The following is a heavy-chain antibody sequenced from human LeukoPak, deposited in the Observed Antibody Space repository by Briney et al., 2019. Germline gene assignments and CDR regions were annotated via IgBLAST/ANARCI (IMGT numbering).Heavy chain of an antibody. Sequence: SVKVSCKASGGTFSSYAISWVRQAPGQGLEWMGRIIPILGIANYAQKFQGRVTITADKSTSTAYMELSSLRSEDTAVYYCARDRSAVAHRLFDYWGQGTLVTVSS. CDR1: GGTFSSYA. V-gene: IGHV1-69*04. D-gene: IGHD6-19*01. J-gene: IGHJ4*02. CDR3: ARDRSAVAHRLFDY. CDR2: IIPILGIA.